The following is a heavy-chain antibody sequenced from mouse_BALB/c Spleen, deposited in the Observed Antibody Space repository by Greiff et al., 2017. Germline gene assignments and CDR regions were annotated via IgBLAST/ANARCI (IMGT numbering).Heavy chain of an antibody. V-gene: IGHV5-17*02. J-gene: IGHJ3*01. D-gene: IGHD2-10*01. CDR2: ISSGSSTI. Sequence: EVKLMESGGGLVQPGGSRKLSCAASGFTFSSFGMHWVRQAPEKGLEWVAYISSGSSTIYYADTVKGRFTISRDNPKNTLFLQMTSLRSEDTAMYYCARPYYGAWFAYWGQGTLVTVSA. CDR1: GFTFSSFG. CDR3: ARPYYGAWFAY.